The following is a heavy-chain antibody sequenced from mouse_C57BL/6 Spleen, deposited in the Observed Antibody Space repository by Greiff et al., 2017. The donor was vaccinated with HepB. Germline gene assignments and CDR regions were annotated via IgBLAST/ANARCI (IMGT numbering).Heavy chain of an antibody. D-gene: IGHD1-1*01. J-gene: IGHJ2*01. CDR3: ARQGYYYGPYYFDY. Sequence: EVKVVESGGGLVKPGGSLKLSCAASGFTFSSYTMSWVRQTPEKTLEWVATISGGGGNTYYPDSVKGRFTIARDNAKNNLYLQMSSLRSEDTALYYCARQGYYYGPYYFDYWGQGTTLTVSS. CDR1: GFTFSSYT. V-gene: IGHV5-9*01. CDR2: ISGGGGNT.